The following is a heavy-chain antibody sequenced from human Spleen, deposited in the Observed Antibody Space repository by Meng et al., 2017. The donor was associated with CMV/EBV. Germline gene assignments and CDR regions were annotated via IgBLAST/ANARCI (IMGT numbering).Heavy chain of an antibody. Sequence: LRLSCAASEFAFGSYWMTWVRQAPGQGLEWVANIKEDGGERHYVDSVKGRFTISRDNAKISLYLQMDSLRAEDTAVYYCARGKWNFAYWGRGTLVTVSS. CDR3: ARGKWNFAY. J-gene: IGHJ4*02. D-gene: IGHD1-26*01. CDR1: EFAFGSYW. CDR2: IKEDGGER. V-gene: IGHV3-7*01.